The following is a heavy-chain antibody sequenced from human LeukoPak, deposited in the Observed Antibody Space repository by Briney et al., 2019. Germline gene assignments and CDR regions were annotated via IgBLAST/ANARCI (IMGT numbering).Heavy chain of an antibody. Sequence: SVKVSCKASGYTFTSYYMHWVRQAPGQGLEWMGWINPNSGGTNYAQKFQGRVTMTRDTSISTAYMELSRLRSDDTAVYYCASINWNDVGFDYWGQGTLATVSS. V-gene: IGHV1-2*02. J-gene: IGHJ4*02. CDR3: ASINWNDVGFDY. CDR1: GYTFTSYY. CDR2: INPNSGGT. D-gene: IGHD1-20*01.